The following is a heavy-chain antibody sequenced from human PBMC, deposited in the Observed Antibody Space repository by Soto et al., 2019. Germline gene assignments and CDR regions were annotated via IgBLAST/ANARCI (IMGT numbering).Heavy chain of an antibody. Sequence: SETLSLTCSVSGTFVSSNSYHWTWLRQSPGKGLEWIGYISYNGNTRYDPSLESRVTISLDTSDNQFSMNLKSVTAADTATYYCARQLDSKVFDCWGQGSLVTVSS. J-gene: IGHJ4*02. D-gene: IGHD1-1*01. V-gene: IGHV4-61*01. CDR2: ISYNGNT. CDR3: ARQLDSKVFDC. CDR1: GTFVSSNSYH.